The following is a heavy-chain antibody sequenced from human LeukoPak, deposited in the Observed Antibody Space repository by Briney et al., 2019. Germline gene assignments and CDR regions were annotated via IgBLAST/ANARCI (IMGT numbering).Heavy chain of an antibody. CDR1: GYTFTSYG. CDR3: ARFRTPPHYDYVWGSYREIGYFDY. V-gene: IGHV1-18*01. D-gene: IGHD3-16*02. J-gene: IGHJ4*02. Sequence: GASVKVSCKASGYTFTSYGISWVRQAPGQGLEWMGWISAYNGNTNYAQKLQGRVTMTTDTSTSTAYMELRSLRSDDTAVYYCARFRTPPHYDYVWGSYREIGYFDYWGQGTLVTVSS. CDR2: ISAYNGNT.